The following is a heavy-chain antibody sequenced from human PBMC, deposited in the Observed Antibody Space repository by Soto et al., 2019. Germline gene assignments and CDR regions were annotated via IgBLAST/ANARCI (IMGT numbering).Heavy chain of an antibody. Sequence: GASVKVSCKASGYTFTSYYMHWVRQAPGQGLEWMGIINPSGGSTSYAQKFQGRVTMTRDTSTSTVYMELSSLRSEDTAVYYCARDRIPGATSIAFDIWGKGKMVTVSS. CDR3: ARDRIPGATSIAFDI. CDR1: GYTFTSYY. CDR2: INPSGGST. D-gene: IGHD1-26*01. J-gene: IGHJ3*02. V-gene: IGHV1-46*01.